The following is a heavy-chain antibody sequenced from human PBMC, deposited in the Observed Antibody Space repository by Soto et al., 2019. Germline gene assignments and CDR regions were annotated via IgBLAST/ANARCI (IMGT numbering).Heavy chain of an antibody. V-gene: IGHV1-8*01. CDR2: MNPNSGNT. Sequence: ASVKVSCKASGYTFTSYDINWVRQATGQGLEWMGWMNPNSGNTGYAQKFQGRVTLTRNTSISTAYMELSSLRSEDTAVYYCARTAFRKVLGIRLDYFDYWGQGTLVTVPQ. CDR3: ARTAFRKVLGIRLDYFDY. J-gene: IGHJ4*02. CDR1: GYTFTSYD. D-gene: IGHD7-27*01.